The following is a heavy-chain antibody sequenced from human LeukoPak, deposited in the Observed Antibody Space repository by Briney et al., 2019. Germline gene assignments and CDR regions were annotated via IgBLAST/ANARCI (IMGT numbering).Heavy chain of an antibody. D-gene: IGHD6-19*01. V-gene: IGHV3-23*01. CDR3: AKVASSGCFDY. Sequence: RGSLRLSCAASGFTLSSYSMSWVRHAPGKGLEWVSPISGRVGSTYYAGSVKGRFPISRDNSNNTLSLQMHSLSAEDTAVYYCAKVASSGCFDYWGQGTLVTVSS. CDR2: ISGRVGST. J-gene: IGHJ4*02. CDR1: GFTLSSYS.